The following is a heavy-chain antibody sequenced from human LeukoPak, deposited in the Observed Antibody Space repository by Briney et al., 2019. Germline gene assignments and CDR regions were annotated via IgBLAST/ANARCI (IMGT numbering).Heavy chain of an antibody. CDR3: AKDYGSGSYYNRGAFDY. D-gene: IGHD3-10*01. V-gene: IGHV3-21*01. CDR1: GFTFSSYS. Sequence: GGSLRLSCAASGFTFSSYSMNWVRQAPGKGLEWVSFISSSSSYIYYADSVKGRFTISRDNAKNSLYLQMNSLRAEDTAVYYCAKDYGSGSYYNRGAFDYWGQGTLVTVSS. CDR2: ISSSSSYI. J-gene: IGHJ4*02.